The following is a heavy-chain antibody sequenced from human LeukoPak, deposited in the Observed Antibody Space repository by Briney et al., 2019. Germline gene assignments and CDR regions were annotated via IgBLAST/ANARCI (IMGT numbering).Heavy chain of an antibody. D-gene: IGHD1-1*01. J-gene: IGHJ5*02. CDR2: ISDDGSRQ. CDR3: ARDQGTSTTAPKRKGRFDP. Sequence: PGGSLRLSCAATGFTFSNYAIHWGRQAPGKGLEWVAFISDDGSRQHYADSVKGRFTISRDNSKNTLNLQMNSLRDEDTAVYYCARDQGTSTTAPKRKGRFDPWGQGTLVTVSS. V-gene: IGHV3-30-3*01. CDR1: GFTFSNYA.